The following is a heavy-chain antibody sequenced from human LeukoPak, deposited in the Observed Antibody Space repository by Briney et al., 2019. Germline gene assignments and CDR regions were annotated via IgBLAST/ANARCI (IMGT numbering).Heavy chain of an antibody. D-gene: IGHD3-22*01. CDR2: IYYSGSA. J-gene: IGHJ4*02. CDR1: GGYVNSGSYY. Sequence: PSETLSLTCTVSGGYVNSGSYYWSWIRQPPGNGLEWIGNIYYSGSAYYNPSLKSRVTMSVDTSKNQFSLKLSSVTAADTAVYYCARSSSGYDWWGQGTLVTVSS. CDR3: ARSSSGYDW. V-gene: IGHV4-39*07.